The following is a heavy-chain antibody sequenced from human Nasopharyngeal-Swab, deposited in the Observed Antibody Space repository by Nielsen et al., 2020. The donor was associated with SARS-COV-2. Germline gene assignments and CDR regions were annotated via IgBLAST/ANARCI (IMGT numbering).Heavy chain of an antibody. J-gene: IGHJ3*02. CDR2: IYPGDSDT. D-gene: IGHD3-9*01. CDR3: ATHYDILGGLAFDI. V-gene: IGHV5-51*01. CDR1: GYSFTSYW. Sequence: KVSCNGSGYSFTSYWIGWVRQMPGKGLEWMGIIYPGDSDTRYSPSFQGQVTISADKSISTAYLQWSSLKASDTAMYYCATHYDILGGLAFDIWGQGTMVTVSS.